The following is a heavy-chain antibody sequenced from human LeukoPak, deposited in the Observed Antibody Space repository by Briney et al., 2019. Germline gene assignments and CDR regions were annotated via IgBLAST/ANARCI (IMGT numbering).Heavy chain of an antibody. CDR2: ISGSGSST. Sequence: GGSLRLSCAASGFTFSIGAMNWVRQAPGKGLEWVSGISGSGSSTYYADSVKGRFTISRDSSKNTVYLQMNSLRAEDTAIYYCAKADGSYKTLIDYWGQGTLVTVSS. V-gene: IGHV3-23*01. J-gene: IGHJ4*02. D-gene: IGHD3-10*01. CDR3: AKADGSYKTLIDY. CDR1: GFTFSIGA.